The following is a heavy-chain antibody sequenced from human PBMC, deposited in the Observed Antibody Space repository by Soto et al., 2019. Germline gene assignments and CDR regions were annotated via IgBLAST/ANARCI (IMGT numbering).Heavy chain of an antibody. D-gene: IGHD3-10*01. CDR3: ARLVMVRGVINY. CDR2: IYYSGST. V-gene: IGHV4-39*01. J-gene: IGHJ4*02. CDR1: GGSISSSSYY. Sequence: SETLSLTCTVSGGSISSSSYYWGWIRQPPGKGLEWIGSIYYSGSTYYNPSLKSRVTISVDTSKNQFSLKLSSVTAADTAVYYCARLVMVRGVINYWGQGTLVTVSS.